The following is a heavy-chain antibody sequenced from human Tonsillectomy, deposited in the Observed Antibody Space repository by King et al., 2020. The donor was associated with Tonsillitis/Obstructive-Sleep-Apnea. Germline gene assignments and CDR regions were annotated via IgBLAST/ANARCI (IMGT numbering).Heavy chain of an antibody. D-gene: IGHD3-16*01. CDR1: GGSISSYY. Sequence: VQLQESGPGLVKPSETLSLTCTVSGGSISSYYWSWIRQPPGKGLEWIGYIYYSGITNYNPSLTSRVTISVDTSKNQFSLKLSSVTAADTAVYYCARSPPYYDYIWRPLNGAFDIWGQGTMVTVSS. CDR2: IYYSGIT. J-gene: IGHJ3*02. CDR3: ARSPPYYDYIWRPLNGAFDI. V-gene: IGHV4-59*01.